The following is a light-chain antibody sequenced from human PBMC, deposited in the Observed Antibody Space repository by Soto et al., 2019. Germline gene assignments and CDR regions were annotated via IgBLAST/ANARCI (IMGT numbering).Light chain of an antibody. Sequence: ALTQPASVSGSPGQSITISFTGTSSDVGGYNSVSWYQQHPDKAPKLMIYEVSNRPSGVSNRFSGSKSGNTASLTISGLQAEDEADYYCSSYTSSSTLVFGAGTKVTVL. CDR1: SSDVGGYNS. J-gene: IGLJ1*01. CDR2: EVS. V-gene: IGLV2-14*01. CDR3: SSYTSSSTLV.